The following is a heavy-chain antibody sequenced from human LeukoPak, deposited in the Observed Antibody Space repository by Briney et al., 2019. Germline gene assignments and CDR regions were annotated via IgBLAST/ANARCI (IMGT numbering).Heavy chain of an antibody. V-gene: IGHV3-74*01. CDR3: VRDLGTDDY. CDR2: INTDGGGT. CDR1: GFTFSSYW. D-gene: IGHD7-27*01. J-gene: IGHJ4*02. Sequence: GGSLRLSCAASGFTFSSYWMHWVRQAPGKGLVWVSHINTDGGGTSYADSVKGRLTISRDNAKNTLYLQMNSLRAEDTGIYYCVRDLGTDDYWGQGILVTVSS.